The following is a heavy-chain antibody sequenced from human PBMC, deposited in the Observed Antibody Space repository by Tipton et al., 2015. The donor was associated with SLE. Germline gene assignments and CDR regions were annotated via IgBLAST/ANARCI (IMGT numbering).Heavy chain of an antibody. CDR2: IKQDGSEK. D-gene: IGHD2-2*01. CDR3: ARVSHPYCSSTSCPFDP. J-gene: IGHJ5*02. V-gene: IGHV3-7*03. CDR1: GFTFSSYW. Sequence: SLRLSCTASGFTFSSYWMSWVRQAPGKGLEWVANIKQDGSEKYCVDSVKGRFTISRDNAKNSLYLQMNSLRAEDTAVHYCARVSHPYCSSTSCPFDPWGQGTLVTVSS.